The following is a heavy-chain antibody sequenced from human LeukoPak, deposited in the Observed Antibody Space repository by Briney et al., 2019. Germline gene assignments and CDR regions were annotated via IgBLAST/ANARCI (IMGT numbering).Heavy chain of an antibody. CDR3: ARDNHLGYCSGGSCYGHDY. CDR1: GFTFSSYG. D-gene: IGHD2-15*01. CDR2: IWYDGSNK. J-gene: IGHJ4*02. V-gene: IGHV3-33*01. Sequence: PGGSLRLSCAASGFTFSSYGMHWVRQAPGKGLEWVAVIWYDGSNKYYADSVKGRLTISRDNSKNTLYLQMNSLRAEDTAVYYCARDNHLGYCSGGSCYGHDYWGQGTLVTVSS.